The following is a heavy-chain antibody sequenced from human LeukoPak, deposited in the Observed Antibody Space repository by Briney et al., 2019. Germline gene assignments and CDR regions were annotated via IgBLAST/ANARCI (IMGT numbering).Heavy chain of an antibody. J-gene: IGHJ3*02. CDR1: GFTFSSYS. CDR3: ARAAARGRGAFDI. D-gene: IGHD3-10*01. V-gene: IGHV3-48*01. CDR2: ISGSTSTI. Sequence: GGTLRLSCAASGFTFSSYSINWVRQAPGKRLQWVSYISGSTSTIYYAASVECPFTIFRDNAKNSLYLQLNRPRAEATAVYYCARAAARGRGAFDIWGQGTMVTVSS.